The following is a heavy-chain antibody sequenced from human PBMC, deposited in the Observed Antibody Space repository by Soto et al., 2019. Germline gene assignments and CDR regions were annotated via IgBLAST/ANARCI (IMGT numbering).Heavy chain of an antibody. D-gene: IGHD3-10*01. CDR2: IKPDGSDK. V-gene: IGHV3-7*01. J-gene: IGHJ4*02. Sequence: AGGSLRLSCAASGFSFSISWMSWVLQSPGKGLEWLAHIKPDGSDKYYVDSVKGRFTFSRDNAKNSLSLQMTTDTSTSTAYMELRSLRSDDTAVYYCAREWTYGGNYFDYWGQGTLVTVSS. CDR1: GFSFSISW. CDR3: RSLRSDDTAVYYCAREWTYGGNYFDY.